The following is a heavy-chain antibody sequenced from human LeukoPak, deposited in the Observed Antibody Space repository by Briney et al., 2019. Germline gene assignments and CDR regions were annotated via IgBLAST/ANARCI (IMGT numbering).Heavy chain of an antibody. Sequence: GRSLRLSCAASGFTFSSYGMHWVRQAPGKGLEWVAVIWYDGSNKYCADSVKGRFTISRDNSKNTLYLQMNSLRAEDTAVYYCARGIAAAGTLFEDYGMDVWGQGTTVTVSS. CDR1: GFTFSSYG. J-gene: IGHJ6*02. CDR2: IWYDGSNK. D-gene: IGHD6-13*01. V-gene: IGHV3-33*01. CDR3: ARGIAAAGTLFEDYGMDV.